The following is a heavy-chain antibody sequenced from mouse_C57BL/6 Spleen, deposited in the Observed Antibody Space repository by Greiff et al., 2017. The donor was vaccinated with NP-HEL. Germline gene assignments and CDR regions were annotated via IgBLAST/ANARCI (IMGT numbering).Heavy chain of an antibody. D-gene: IGHD2-4*01. J-gene: IGHJ1*03. Sequence: QVQLQQPGAELVKPGASVKLSCKASGYTFTSYWMHWVKQRPGQGLEWIGMIHPNSGSTNYNEKFKSKATLTVDKSSSTAYMQLSSLTSEDSAVYYCAPIYYDYDEYFDVWGTGTTVTVSS. V-gene: IGHV1-64*01. CDR2: IHPNSGST. CDR3: APIYYDYDEYFDV. CDR1: GYTFTSYW.